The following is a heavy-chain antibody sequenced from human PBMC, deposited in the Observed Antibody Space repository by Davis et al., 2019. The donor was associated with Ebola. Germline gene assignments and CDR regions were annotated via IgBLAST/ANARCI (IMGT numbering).Heavy chain of an antibody. J-gene: IGHJ6*02. V-gene: IGHV3-23*01. D-gene: IGHD1-26*01. CDR3: AMRAVGAAGYYQFYYGLDV. CDR1: GFAFSSYS. Sequence: PGGSLRLSCAASGFAFSSYSMNWVRQAPGKGLEWVSAISNNGGRTYYSDSVKGRFTISRDNSKKVLYLQLNSLRVEDTAQYFCAMRAVGAAGYYQFYYGLDVWGRGTTVTVSS. CDR2: ISNNGGRT.